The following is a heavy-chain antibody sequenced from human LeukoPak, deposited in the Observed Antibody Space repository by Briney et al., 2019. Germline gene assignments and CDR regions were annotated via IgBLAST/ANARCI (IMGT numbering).Heavy chain of an antibody. CDR3: ARAITYFDY. CDR1: GDSVSSNSAA. Sequence: SQTLSLTCAISGDSVSSNSAAWIWLRQSPSRGLEWLGRTYYRSKWYNDYAVSVKSRITNNPDTSKNQFSLQLNSVTPEDTAVYYCARAITYFDYWGQGTLVTVSS. D-gene: IGHD1-20*01. CDR2: TYYRSKWYN. J-gene: IGHJ4*02. V-gene: IGHV6-1*01.